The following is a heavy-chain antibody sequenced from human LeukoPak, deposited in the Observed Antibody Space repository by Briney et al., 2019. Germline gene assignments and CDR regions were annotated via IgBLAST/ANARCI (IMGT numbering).Heavy chain of an antibody. D-gene: IGHD2-15*01. Sequence: GGSLRLSCAASGFTFDDYAMHWVRQAPGKGLEWVSGISWNSGSIGYADSVKGRFTISRDNAKNSLYLQMNSLRAEDTALYYCAKAFIHCSGGSCYGYYFDYWGQGTLVTVSS. V-gene: IGHV3-9*01. CDR1: GFTFDDYA. CDR2: ISWNSGSI. CDR3: AKAFIHCSGGSCYGYYFDY. J-gene: IGHJ4*02.